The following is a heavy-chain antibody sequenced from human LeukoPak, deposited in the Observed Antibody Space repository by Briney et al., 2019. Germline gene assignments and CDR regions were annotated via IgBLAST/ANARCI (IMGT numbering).Heavy chain of an antibody. V-gene: IGHV3-21*04. Sequence: GGSLRLSCAASRFTFSTYWMSWVRQAPGKGLEWVSSISYTGTYIYYADSVKGRFTISRDNAKNSLYLQMNSLRAEDTAVYHCARGLRYTVTPYGWGQGTLVTVSS. CDR2: ISYTGTYI. D-gene: IGHD4-17*01. CDR1: RFTFSTYW. J-gene: IGHJ4*02. CDR3: ARGLRYTVTPYG.